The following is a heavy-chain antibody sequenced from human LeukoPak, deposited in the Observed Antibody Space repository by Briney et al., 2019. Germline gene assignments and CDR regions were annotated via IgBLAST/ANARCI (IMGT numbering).Heavy chain of an antibody. CDR1: GYTFTSYD. J-gene: IGHJ4*02. CDR2: MNPNSGNT. D-gene: IGHD3-22*01. CDR3: AREYDSSGYSD. V-gene: IGHV1-8*03. Sequence: ASVKVSCKASGYTFTSYDINWVRQATGQGLEWMGWMNPNSGNTGYAQKFQGRATITRDTSASTAYMELSSLRSEDMAVYYCAREYDSSGYSDWGQGTLVTVSS.